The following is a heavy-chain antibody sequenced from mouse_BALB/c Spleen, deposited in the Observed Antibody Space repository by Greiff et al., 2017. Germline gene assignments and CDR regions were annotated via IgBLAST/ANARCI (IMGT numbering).Heavy chain of an antibody. CDR3: ARDYGSSYYFDY. D-gene: IGHD1-1*01. CDR1: GYTFTSYW. CDR2: INPSTGYT. J-gene: IGHJ2*01. V-gene: IGHV1-7*01. Sequence: QVQLQQSGAELAKPGASVKMSCKASGYTFTSYWMHWVKQRPGQGLEWIGYINPSTGYTEYNQKFKDKATLTADKSSSTAYMQLSSLTSEDSAVYYCARDYGSSYYFDYWGQGTTLTVSS.